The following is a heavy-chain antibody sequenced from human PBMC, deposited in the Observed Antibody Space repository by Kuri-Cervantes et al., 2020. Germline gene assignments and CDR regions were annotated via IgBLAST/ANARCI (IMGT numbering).Heavy chain of an antibody. D-gene: IGHD7-27*01. CDR3: ARRTNWEYYFDY. CDR2: IYYSGST. J-gene: IGHJ4*02. CDR1: GGSVSSGSYY. V-gene: IGHV4-61*01. Sequence: GSLRLSCTVSGGSVSSGSYYWSWIRQPPGKGLEWIGYIYYSGSTNYNPSLKSRITISVDTSKNQFSLKLSSVTAADTAVYYCARRTNWEYYFDYWGQGTLVTVSS.